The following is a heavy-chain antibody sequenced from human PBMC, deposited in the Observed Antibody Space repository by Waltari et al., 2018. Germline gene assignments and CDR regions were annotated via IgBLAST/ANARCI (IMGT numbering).Heavy chain of an antibody. CDR1: GYSISSGYY. CDR3: ASTLSGYKEY. J-gene: IGHJ4*02. Sequence: QVQLQESGPGLVKPSETLSLTCAVSGYSISSGYYWGWIRQPPGKGLEWIGSIYHSGSTYYNPSLKSRVTISVDTSKNQFSLKLSSVTAADTAVYYCASTLSGYKEYWGQGTLVTVSS. V-gene: IGHV4-38-2*01. D-gene: IGHD3-22*01. CDR2: IYHSGST.